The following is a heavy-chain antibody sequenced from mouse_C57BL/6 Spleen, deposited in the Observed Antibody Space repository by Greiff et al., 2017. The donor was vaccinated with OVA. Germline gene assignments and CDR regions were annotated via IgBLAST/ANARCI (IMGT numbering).Heavy chain of an antibody. Sequence: EVHLVESGPGLVKPSQSLSLTCSVTGYSITSGYYWYWIRQFPGNKLEWMGYISYDGSNNYNPSLKNRIAITRDTSKNQCFLKLNSVTTEDTATDYCAVGDYYGSSWFAYWGKGTLVTVAA. CDR1: GYSITSGYY. CDR2: ISYDGSN. J-gene: IGHJ3*01. D-gene: IGHD1-1*01. CDR3: AVGDYYGSSWFAY. V-gene: IGHV3-6*01.